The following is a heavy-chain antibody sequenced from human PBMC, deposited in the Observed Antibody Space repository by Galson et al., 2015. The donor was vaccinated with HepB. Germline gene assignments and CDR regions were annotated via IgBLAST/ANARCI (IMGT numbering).Heavy chain of an antibody. CDR3: ARGRTAAQFDAFDI. Sequence: VKVSCKASGYTFTSYAMHWVRQAPGQRLEWMGWINAGNGNTKYSQKFQGRATITRDTSASTAYMELSSLRSEDTAVYYCARGRTAAQFDAFDIWGQGTMVTVSS. CDR1: GYTFTSYA. V-gene: IGHV1-3*01. J-gene: IGHJ3*02. CDR2: INAGNGNT. D-gene: IGHD1-1*01.